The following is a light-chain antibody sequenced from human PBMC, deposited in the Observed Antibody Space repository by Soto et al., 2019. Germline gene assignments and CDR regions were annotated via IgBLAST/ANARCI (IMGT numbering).Light chain of an antibody. Sequence: DIQMTQYPSSLSASVGDRVTITCRASQDISTYLNWYQQKPRGAPKLLLYGASSLQSGVPSRFSGSGSGTQFTLTISSLQPEDFASYFCQHSYSTPVTFGGGTRVEIK. CDR1: QDISTY. CDR2: GAS. V-gene: IGKV1-39*01. CDR3: QHSYSTPVT. J-gene: IGKJ4*01.